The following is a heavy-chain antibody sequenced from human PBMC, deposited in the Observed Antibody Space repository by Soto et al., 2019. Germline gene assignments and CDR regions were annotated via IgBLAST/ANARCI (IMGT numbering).Heavy chain of an antibody. CDR3: TRTYVPGIAGFDP. D-gene: IGHD1-1*01. CDR2: MSGDGKTI. CDR1: GFTFSNYF. Sequence: GGSLRLSCAASGFTFSNYFMHWVRQVPGEGLVWVSRMSGDGKTISYADSVKGRFTISRDNAKNTLYLQMNSLRVEDTAVYYCTRTYVPGIAGFDPWGQGTLVTVSS. J-gene: IGHJ5*02. V-gene: IGHV3-74*01.